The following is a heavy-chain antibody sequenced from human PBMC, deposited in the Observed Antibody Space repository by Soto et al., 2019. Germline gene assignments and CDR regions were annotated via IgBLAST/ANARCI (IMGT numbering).Heavy chain of an antibody. J-gene: IGHJ6*02. Sequence: QVQLVQSGAEVKKPGASVKVSCKASGYTFTSYGISWVRQAPGQGLEWMGWISAYNGNTNYAQKLQGRVTMTTDTSTSTAYMELRSLRSDDTAVYYCARVGTMPPSSDSSSWYLFYYYYYGMDVWGQGTTVTVSS. CDR3: ARVGTMPPSSDSSSWYLFYYYYYGMDV. CDR1: GYTFTSYG. D-gene: IGHD6-13*01. V-gene: IGHV1-18*01. CDR2: ISAYNGNT.